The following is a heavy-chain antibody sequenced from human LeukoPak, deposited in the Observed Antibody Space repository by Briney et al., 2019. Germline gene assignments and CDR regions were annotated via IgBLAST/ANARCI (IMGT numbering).Heavy chain of an antibody. CDR2: ISAYNGNT. J-gene: IGHJ5*02. D-gene: IGHD3-10*01. Sequence: ASVKVSCKASGYTFTGYYMHWVRQAPGQGLEWMGWISAYNGNTNYAQKLQGRVTMTTDTSTSTAYMELRSLRSDDTAVYYCARVAMVRGVILWFDPWGQGTLVTVSS. CDR1: GYTFTGYY. CDR3: ARVAMVRGVILWFDP. V-gene: IGHV1-18*04.